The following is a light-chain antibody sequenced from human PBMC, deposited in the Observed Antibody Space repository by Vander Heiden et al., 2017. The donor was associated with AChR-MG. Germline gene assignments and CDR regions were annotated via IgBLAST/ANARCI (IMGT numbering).Light chain of an antibody. CDR3: LQDAGSPRT. CDR1: QSVNSNY. V-gene: IGKV3-20*01. CDR2: GAF. Sequence: EIVLTQSPGTLSLSPGERVTISCRASQSVNSNYLAWFQQKPGQVPRLLIYGAFRRATGIPDRFSGSGSGTDFTLTISRLEPEDFGVFYCLQDAGSPRTFGQGTRLEIQ. J-gene: IGKJ2*01.